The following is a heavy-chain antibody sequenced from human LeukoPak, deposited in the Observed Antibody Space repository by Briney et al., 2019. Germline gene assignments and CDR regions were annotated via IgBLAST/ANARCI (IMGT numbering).Heavy chain of an antibody. D-gene: IGHD6-19*01. CDR3: ARENSRGRFDY. CDR1: GDSVSSNSAA. V-gene: IGHV6-1*01. Sequence: SQTLSLTCGISGDSVSSNSAAWNWIRQSASRGLEWLGRTYYRSKWYNNYAVSVKSRITINPDSSKNQVSLQLNSVTPEDTAMYYCARENSRGRFDYWGQGTLVTVSS. J-gene: IGHJ4*02. CDR2: TYYRSKWYN.